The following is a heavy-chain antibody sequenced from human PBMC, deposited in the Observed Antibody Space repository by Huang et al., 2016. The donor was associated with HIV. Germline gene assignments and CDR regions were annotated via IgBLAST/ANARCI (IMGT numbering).Heavy chain of an antibody. Sequence: QLQLQESGSGLVKPSQTLSLTCAVSGGSISSGDYSWSWIRQPPGKGLEWIGYIYHSGSTYYHPSLKSRVTISVDRSKNQFSLKLSSVTAADTAVYYCARDLGSPVAFDIWGQGTMVTVSS. V-gene: IGHV4-30-2*01. CDR3: ARDLGSPVAFDI. J-gene: IGHJ3*02. CDR1: GGSISSGDYS. D-gene: IGHD3-16*01. CDR2: IYHSGST.